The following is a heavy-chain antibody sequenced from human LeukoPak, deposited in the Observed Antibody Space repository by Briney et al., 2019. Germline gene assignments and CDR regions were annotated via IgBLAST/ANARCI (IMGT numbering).Heavy chain of an antibody. D-gene: IGHD1-26*01. CDR1: GFTFNDYT. CDR3: ARGAKWAYYFDY. V-gene: IGHV3-74*01. Sequence: GGSLRLSCEVSGFTFNDYTMHWVRQAPGKGLEWVSRINGDESSTNYADSVKGRFTISRDNAKDTLYLHMNSLTAEDTAVYYCARGAKWAYYFDYWGQGTLVTVSS. CDR2: INGDESST. J-gene: IGHJ4*02.